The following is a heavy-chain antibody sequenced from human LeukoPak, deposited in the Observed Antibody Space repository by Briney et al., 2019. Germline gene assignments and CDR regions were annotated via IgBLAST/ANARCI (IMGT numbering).Heavy chain of an antibody. CDR2: ISWNSGSI. V-gene: IGHV3-9*01. CDR1: GFTFDDYA. CDR3: AKGIEQQLVFVFDY. D-gene: IGHD6-13*01. Sequence: GGSLRLSCAASGFTFDDYAMHWVRQAPGKGLEWVSGISWNSGSIGYADSVKGRFTISRDNAKNSLYLQMNSLRAEDTALYYCAKGIEQQLVFVFDYWGQGTLVTVSS. J-gene: IGHJ4*02.